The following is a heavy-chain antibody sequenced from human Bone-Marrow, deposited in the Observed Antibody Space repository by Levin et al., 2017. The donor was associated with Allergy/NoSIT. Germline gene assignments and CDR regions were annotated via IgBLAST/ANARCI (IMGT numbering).Heavy chain of an antibody. CDR3: AKDFDYHVTGWNYALDYALDV. V-gene: IGHV3-23*01. D-gene: IGHD1-7*01. CDR1: GVTFSKYV. Sequence: HSGGSLRLSCAASGVTFSKYVMSWVRQAPGKGLEWVSSISDNGGNTYYADSVRGRFTISRDNSKNTLYLQMSSLRAEDTAVYYCAKDFDYHVTGWNYALDYALDVWGQGTTVIVTS. CDR2: ISDNGGNT. J-gene: IGHJ6*02.